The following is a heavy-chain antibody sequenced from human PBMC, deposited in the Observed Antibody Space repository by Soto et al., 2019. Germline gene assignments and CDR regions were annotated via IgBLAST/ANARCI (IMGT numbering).Heavy chain of an antibody. V-gene: IGHV4-59*08. Sequence: SETLSLTCTVSGGSISSYYWSWIRQPPGKGLEWIGYIYYSGSTNYNPSLKSRVTISVDTSKNQCSLKLSSVTAADTAVYYCARLGSSSSSDYYYYYYMDVWGKGTTVTVSS. J-gene: IGHJ6*03. CDR3: ARLGSSSSSDYYYYYYMDV. D-gene: IGHD6-6*01. CDR1: GGSISSYY. CDR2: IYYSGST.